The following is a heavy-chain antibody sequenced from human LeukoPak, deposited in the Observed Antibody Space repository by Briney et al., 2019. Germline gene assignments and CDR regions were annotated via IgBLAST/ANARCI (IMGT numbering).Heavy chain of an antibody. Sequence: GGSLRLSCAASGYTFSSYGMHWVRQAPGKGLEWVAFIRFDGTIKDYADSVKGRFTISRDNSKNMIYLEMSSLKAEDTAVYYCAKERNLEIAVAGTIFDYWGQGTLVTVSS. J-gene: IGHJ4*02. CDR3: AKERNLEIAVAGTIFDY. CDR2: IRFDGTIK. V-gene: IGHV3-30*02. D-gene: IGHD6-19*01. CDR1: GYTFSSYG.